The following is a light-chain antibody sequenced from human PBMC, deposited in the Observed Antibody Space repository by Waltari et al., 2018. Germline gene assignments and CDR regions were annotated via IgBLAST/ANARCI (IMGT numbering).Light chain of an antibody. CDR1: QSINRN. V-gene: IGKV3-15*01. J-gene: IGKJ5*01. CDR2: GTS. CDR3: QQYNDWPDT. Sequence: EIVMTQSPGTLSVSPGERATLSCRASQSINRNLAWYQQKSGQAPRLLNYGTSTRATGIPARFSGSGSGTEFTLTISSLQSEDFAVYYCQQYNDWPDTFGQGTRLEIK.